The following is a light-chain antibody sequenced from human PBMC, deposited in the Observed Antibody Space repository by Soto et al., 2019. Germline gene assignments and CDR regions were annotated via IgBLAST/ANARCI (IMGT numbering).Light chain of an antibody. CDR1: QSNSSW. Sequence: DIQMTQSPSTLSASVGDRVTITCRASQSNSSWLAWYQQKPGKAPKLLIYKASSLESGVPSRFSGRGSGTEFTLTISSLQPDDFATYYCQQYNSYSRTFGQGTKAEVK. J-gene: IGKJ1*01. CDR2: KAS. V-gene: IGKV1-5*03. CDR3: QQYNSYSRT.